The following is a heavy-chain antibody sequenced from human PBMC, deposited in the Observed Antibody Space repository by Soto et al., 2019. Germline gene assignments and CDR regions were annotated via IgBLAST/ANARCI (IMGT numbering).Heavy chain of an antibody. CDR1: GFYFNSYA. Sequence: GGSLRLSCEASGFYFNSYAMSWVRQAPGKGLEWVSHIGANGDSTYYADSVKGRFTISRDNSKNTLYLQMERLRAEDTAVYYCAGGTYLDYWGQGTLVTVSS. J-gene: IGHJ4*02. CDR2: IGANGDST. D-gene: IGHD3-16*01. V-gene: IGHV3-23*01. CDR3: AGGTYLDY.